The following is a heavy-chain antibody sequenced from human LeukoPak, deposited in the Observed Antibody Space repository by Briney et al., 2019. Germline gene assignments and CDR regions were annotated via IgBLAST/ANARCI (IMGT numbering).Heavy chain of an antibody. J-gene: IGHJ4*02. CDR1: GFTFSTYS. CDR3: ARDGVYCSGGSCDHLDY. CDR2: IGSGSGYI. Sequence: GGSLRISCAASGFTFSTYSMNWVRQAPGKGLEWVSSIGSGSGYIYYADSVKGRFTISRDNAKNSLYLQMNSLRAEDTAVYYCARDGVYCSGGSCDHLDYWGQGTLVTVSS. V-gene: IGHV3-21*01. D-gene: IGHD2-15*01.